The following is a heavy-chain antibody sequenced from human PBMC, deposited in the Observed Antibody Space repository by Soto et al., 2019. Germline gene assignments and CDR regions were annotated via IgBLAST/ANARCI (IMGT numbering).Heavy chain of an antibody. V-gene: IGHV4-4*02. CDR3: ARVQGGIAAAGPFDY. Sequence: SETLSRTCAVSSGAIGSSNWWRWVRRPPGKGLEWIGEIYHSGSTNYNPSLKSRVTISVDKSKNQFSLKLSSVTAADTAVYYCARVQGGIAAAGPFDYWGQGTLVTVSS. CDR1: SGAIGSSNW. CDR2: IYHSGST. J-gene: IGHJ4*02. D-gene: IGHD6-13*01.